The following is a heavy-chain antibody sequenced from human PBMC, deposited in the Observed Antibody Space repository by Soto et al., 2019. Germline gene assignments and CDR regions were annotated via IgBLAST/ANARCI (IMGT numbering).Heavy chain of an antibody. V-gene: IGHV1-18*01. J-gene: IGHJ4*02. CDR3: ARDPHLTYYYDSSGYYPDY. CDR1: GYTFTSYD. D-gene: IGHD3-22*01. Sequence: QVQLVQSGAEVKKPGASVKVSCKASGYTFTSYDIIWVRQAPGQGLEWMGRISGHNGNTNYAQKVQGRVTMTTDTSTNTGYMELRSLRSDDTAVYYCARDPHLTYYYDSSGYYPDYWGQGTLVTVSS. CDR2: ISGHNGNT.